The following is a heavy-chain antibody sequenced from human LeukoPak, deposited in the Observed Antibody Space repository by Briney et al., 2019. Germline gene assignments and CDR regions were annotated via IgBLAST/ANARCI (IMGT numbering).Heavy chain of an antibody. D-gene: IGHD2-2*01. J-gene: IGHJ4*02. CDR3: ARRESGSTSWFVDY. V-gene: IGHV1-8*01. Sequence: ASVKVSFKASGYTFTSYDINWVRHATGQGLEWMGWMNPNSGNTGYAQKFQGRVTMTRNTSISTAYMELSSLRSEDTAVYYCARRESGSTSWFVDYWGQGTLVTVSS. CDR2: MNPNSGNT. CDR1: GYTFTSYD.